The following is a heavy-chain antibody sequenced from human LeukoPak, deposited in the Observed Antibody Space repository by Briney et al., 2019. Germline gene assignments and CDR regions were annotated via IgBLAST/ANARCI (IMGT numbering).Heavy chain of an antibody. Sequence: PSETLSLTCTVSGDSFSSHYWTWIWQPPGKGLEWIGYISYIGSTNYNPSLKSRVIISIDTSKNQFSLKLTSVTAADTAVYYCARDLVTVTKGFDIWGQGTMVSVSS. V-gene: IGHV4-59*11. CDR3: ARDLVTVTKGFDI. CDR1: GDSFSSHY. CDR2: ISYIGST. J-gene: IGHJ3*02. D-gene: IGHD4-17*01.